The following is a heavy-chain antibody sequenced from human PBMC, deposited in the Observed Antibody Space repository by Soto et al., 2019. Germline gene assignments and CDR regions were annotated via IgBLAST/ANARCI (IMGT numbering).Heavy chain of an antibody. CDR3: ARGRYGDY. CDR1: GYDFTTYG. Sequence: QVHLVQSVAEVKKPGASVKVSCKGSGYDFTTYGITWVRQAPGQGLEWMGWISAHNGNTNYAQKLQGRVTVTRDTSTSTAYMELMSLRSDDTAVYYCARGRYGDYWGQGALVTVSS. D-gene: IGHD1-1*01. J-gene: IGHJ4*02. V-gene: IGHV1-18*01. CDR2: ISAHNGNT.